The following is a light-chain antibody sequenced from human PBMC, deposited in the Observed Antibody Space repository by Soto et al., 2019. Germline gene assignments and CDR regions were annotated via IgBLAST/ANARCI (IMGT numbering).Light chain of an antibody. CDR2: DNN. J-gene: IGLJ1*01. CDR3: GTWDSSLRAYV. V-gene: IGLV1-51*01. Sequence: QSVLTQPPSVSAAPGQKVTISCSGSSSNIGNNFVSWYQQFPGTAPKFLIYDNNKRPSGIPDRFSGSESGTSATLDITGLQTGDEADYYCGTWDSSLRAYVFGTGTKLTVL. CDR1: SSNIGNNF.